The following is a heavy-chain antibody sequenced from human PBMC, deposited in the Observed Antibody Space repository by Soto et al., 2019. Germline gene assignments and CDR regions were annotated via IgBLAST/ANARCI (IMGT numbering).Heavy chain of an antibody. V-gene: IGHV1-18*01. CDR2: ISSYNGDT. CDR1: GYTFTRSG. D-gene: IGHD5-12*01. CDR3: AREGVAPYYYYGMDV. Sequence: QVQLVQSGAEVKKPGASVKVSCKASGYTFTRSGISWVRQAPGQGPEWMGWISSYNGDTNYAQTFQGRVTMPTDTSTSTAYMELRSLRSDDTAVYYCAREGVAPYYYYGMDVCGQGTPVTVSS. J-gene: IGHJ6*02.